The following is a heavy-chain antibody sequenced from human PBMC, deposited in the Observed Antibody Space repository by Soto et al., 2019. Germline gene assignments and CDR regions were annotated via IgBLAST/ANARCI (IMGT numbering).Heavy chain of an antibody. CDR3: ARDATWPDYDILTGRRGYWFDP. Sequence: CKASGGTFSSYAISWVRQAPGQGLEWMGGIIPIFGTANYAQKFQGRVTITADESTSTAYMELSSLRSEDTAVYYCARDATWPDYDILTGRRGYWFDPWGQGTLVTVSS. D-gene: IGHD3-9*01. CDR2: IIPIFGTA. J-gene: IGHJ5*02. V-gene: IGHV1-69*01. CDR1: GGTFSSYA.